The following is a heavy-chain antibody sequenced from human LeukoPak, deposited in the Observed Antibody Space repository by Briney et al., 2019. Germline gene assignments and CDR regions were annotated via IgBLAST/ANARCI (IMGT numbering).Heavy chain of an antibody. CDR3: ARDENPYMDTRTLGY. CDR1: GFNFSRYT. J-gene: IGHJ4*02. D-gene: IGHD5-18*01. V-gene: IGHV3-21*01. CDR2: ISSRSSHI. Sequence: GGSLRLSCAASGFNFSRYTMNWVRQAPGKGLEWVSCISSRSSHIYYADSMKGPFPISSDHAKNSLYFQTNSLSAQNTAVYYCARDENPYMDTRTLGYWGQGILVTVSS.